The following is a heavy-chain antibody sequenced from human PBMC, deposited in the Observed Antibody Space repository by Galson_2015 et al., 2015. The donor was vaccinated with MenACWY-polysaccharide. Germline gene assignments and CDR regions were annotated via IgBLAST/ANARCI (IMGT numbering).Heavy chain of an antibody. CDR3: ARARLGIIDY. D-gene: IGHD7-27*01. CDR2: IHATGST. Sequence: TLSLTCTVSHDSISSSYWSWIRQSADKGLEYIGCIHATGSTAYNPSFRSRVAMSGDLPRNNFSLRLASVTASNTAIYYCARARLGIIDYWGQGTLVAVSS. J-gene: IGHJ4*02. V-gene: IGHV4-4*07. CDR1: HDSISSSY.